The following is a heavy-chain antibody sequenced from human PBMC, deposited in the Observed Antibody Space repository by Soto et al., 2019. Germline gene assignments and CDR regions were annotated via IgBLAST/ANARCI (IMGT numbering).Heavy chain of an antibody. J-gene: IGHJ6*03. CDR2: INPNGGVT. CDR3: ARESGGATATLDYYYFYMDV. Sequence: QVQLVQSGAEVKRPGASVTVSCRSSGDTFNDYYIHWVRQAPGQGLEWMGWINPNGGVTKYAQKFQGWVSMTRDTSSRTVYMQLSRLRSDDTAVYYCARESGGATATLDYYYFYMDVWGTWTTVTVSS. CDR1: GDTFNDYY. D-gene: IGHD5-12*01. V-gene: IGHV1-2*04.